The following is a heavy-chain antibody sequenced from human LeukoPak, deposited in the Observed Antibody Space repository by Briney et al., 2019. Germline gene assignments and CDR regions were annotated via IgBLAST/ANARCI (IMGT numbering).Heavy chain of an antibody. CDR2: ISYDGSEK. CDR3: AKRGPSDYFYGMDV. D-gene: IGHD2-2*01. V-gene: IGHV3-30*18. CDR1: GFTFSSYG. J-gene: IGHJ6*02. Sequence: GRSLRLSCAASGFTFSSYGMHWVRQAPGKGLEWVAVISYDGSEKYHADSVKGRFTISRDNSRKMLYLQMNSLRAEDTAVYYCAKRGPSDYFYGMDVWGQGTTVTVSS.